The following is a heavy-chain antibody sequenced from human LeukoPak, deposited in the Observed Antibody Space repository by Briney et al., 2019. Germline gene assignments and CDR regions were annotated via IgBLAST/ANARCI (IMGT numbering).Heavy chain of an antibody. Sequence: PSETLSLTCTVSGGSISSSSYYWGWIRQPPGKGLEWIGSIYYSGSTYYNPSLKSRVTISVDTSKNQISLKLSSVTAADTAVYYCARLRFLECLLCDYWGQGTLVTVSS. J-gene: IGHJ4*02. CDR2: IYYSGST. D-gene: IGHD3-3*01. CDR1: GGSISSSSYY. CDR3: ARLRFLECLLCDY. V-gene: IGHV4-39*01.